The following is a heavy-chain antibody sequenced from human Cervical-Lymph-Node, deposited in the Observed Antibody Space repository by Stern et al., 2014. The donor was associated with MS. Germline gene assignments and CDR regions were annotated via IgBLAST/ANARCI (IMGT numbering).Heavy chain of an antibody. CDR3: ALSSETSDRWYSLGYDL. V-gene: IGHV1-69*01. CDR2: IFPVFGTP. CDR1: GGTFSKFP. J-gene: IGHJ5*02. D-gene: IGHD6-13*01. Sequence: VQLVQSGAEVTKPGASVKVSCKASGGTFSKFPSSWVRQAPGQGLEWMGGIFPVFGTPTYAQKFRGRVTITADVSTGTVYMELSSLRSDDTAVYYCALSSETSDRWYSLGYDLWGQGTLVTVSS.